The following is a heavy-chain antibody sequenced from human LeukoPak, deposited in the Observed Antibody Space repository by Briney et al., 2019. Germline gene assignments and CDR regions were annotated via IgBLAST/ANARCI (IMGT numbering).Heavy chain of an antibody. CDR1: GGSISSYY. CDR2: IYYSGST. V-gene: IGHV4-59*08. Sequence: SETLSLTCTVSGGSISSYYWSWIRQPPGKGLEWIGYIYYSGSTNYNPSLKSRVAISVDTSNNQFSLKLSSVTAADTAVYCCARHQNQVLPAAMSDEDNWFDPWGQGTLVTVSS. J-gene: IGHJ5*02. CDR3: ARHQNQVLPAAMSDEDNWFDP. D-gene: IGHD2-2*01.